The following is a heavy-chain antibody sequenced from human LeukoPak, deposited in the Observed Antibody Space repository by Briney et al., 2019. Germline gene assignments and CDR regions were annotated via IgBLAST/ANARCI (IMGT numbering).Heavy chain of an antibody. CDR1: GGTFSSYA. J-gene: IGHJ5*02. D-gene: IGHD2-15*01. CDR2: IIPILGIA. CDR3: ARDPPCSGGSCYSDWFDP. Sequence: SVKVSCKASGGTFSSYAISWVRQAPGQGLEWMGSIIPILGIANYAQKFQGRVTITADKSTSTAYMELSSLRSEDTAVYYCARDPPCSGGSCYSDWFDPWGQGTLVTVSS. V-gene: IGHV1-69*04.